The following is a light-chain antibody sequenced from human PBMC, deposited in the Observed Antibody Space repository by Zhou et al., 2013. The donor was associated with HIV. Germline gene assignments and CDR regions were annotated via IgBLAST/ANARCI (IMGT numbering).Light chain of an antibody. Sequence: DIQMTQSPSTLSASVGDRVTITCRASQSISSWLAWYQQRPGKAPKLLIYKASTLESGVPSRFSGSGSGTEFTLTINSLQPDDFATYYCQQFDSYPYCFGQGTKLETK. V-gene: IGKV1-5*03. CDR2: KAS. CDR3: QQFDSYPYC. CDR1: QSISSW. J-gene: IGKJ2*03.